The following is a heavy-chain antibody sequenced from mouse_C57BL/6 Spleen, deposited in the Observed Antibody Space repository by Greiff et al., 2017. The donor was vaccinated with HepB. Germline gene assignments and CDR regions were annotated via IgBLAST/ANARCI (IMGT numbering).Heavy chain of an antibody. CDR1: GYTFTDYN. J-gene: IGHJ4*01. V-gene: IGHV1-22*01. CDR3: AGDYYGSSYEYAMDY. D-gene: IGHD1-1*01. CDR2: INPNNGGT. Sequence: VQLKESGPELVKPGASVKMSCKASGYTFTDYNMHWVKQSHGKSLEWIGYINPNNGGTSYNQKFKGKATLTVNKSSSTAYMELRSLTSEDSAVYYCAGDYYGSSYEYAMDYWGQGTSVTVSS.